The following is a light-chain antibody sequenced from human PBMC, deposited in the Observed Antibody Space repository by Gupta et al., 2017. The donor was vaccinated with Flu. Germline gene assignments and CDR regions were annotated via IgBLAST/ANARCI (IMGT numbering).Light chain of an antibody. CDR3: KQDSHSPCN. Sequence: VTLGEPPSKTGTSSRSVLHSVGIDYLAWYLQRPGQSPQLLIYFGSSRAAGVPHTFSGSGSGTEFTLNISRVEAEDFGVYYCKQDSHSPCNFGQGTKVEIK. CDR1: RSVLHSVGIDY. J-gene: IGKJ1*01. CDR2: FGS. V-gene: IGKV2-28*01.